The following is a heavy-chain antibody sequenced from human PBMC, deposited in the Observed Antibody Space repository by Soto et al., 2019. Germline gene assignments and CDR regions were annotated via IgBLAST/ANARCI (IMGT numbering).Heavy chain of an antibody. CDR1: GYDFGTYA. D-gene: IGHD1-20*01. V-gene: IGHV3-23*01. CDR3: AKDRQSYNSVWHHFDV. Sequence: GGSLRLSCAACGYDFGTYAMSWVRHAPGQGLEWVSSSGGGEDERYDADSVKGRFTTSRDNPKNTLYLQMSSRSAEYTAKYQCAKDRQSYNSVWHHFDVWGQGTVVTVSS. CDR2: SGGGEDER. J-gene: IGHJ3*01.